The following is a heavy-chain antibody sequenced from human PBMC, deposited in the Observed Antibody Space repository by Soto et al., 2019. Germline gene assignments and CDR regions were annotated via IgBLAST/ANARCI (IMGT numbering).Heavy chain of an antibody. CDR3: ARHDGFSSGWIFDY. V-gene: IGHV4-59*08. CDR1: GGSISSYY. Sequence: PSETLSLTCTVSGGSISSYYWSLIRQPPGKSLEWIGTIYSHGNTNSNPSLKSRVTISVDTSNNQLSLKLRSVTAADTAVYYCARHDGFSSGWIFDYWGHGTLVTVS. CDR2: IYSHGNT. J-gene: IGHJ4*01. D-gene: IGHD6-19*01.